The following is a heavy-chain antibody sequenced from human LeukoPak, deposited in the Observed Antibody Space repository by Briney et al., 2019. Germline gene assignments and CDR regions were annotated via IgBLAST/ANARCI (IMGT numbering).Heavy chain of an antibody. J-gene: IGHJ6*03. V-gene: IGHV4-4*07. CDR1: GGSISSYY. CDR3: ARSKPAAMPNYYYYYMDV. Sequence: SETLSLTCTVSGGSISSYYWSWIRQPAGKGLEWIGRIYTSGSTNYNPSLKSRVTMSVDTSKNQFSLKLSSVTAADTAVYYCARSKPAAMPNYYYYYMDVWGKGTTVTISS. D-gene: IGHD2-2*01. CDR2: IYTSGST.